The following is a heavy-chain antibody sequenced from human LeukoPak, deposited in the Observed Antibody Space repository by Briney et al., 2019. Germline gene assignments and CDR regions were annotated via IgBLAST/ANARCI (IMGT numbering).Heavy chain of an antibody. V-gene: IGHV3-48*03. J-gene: IGHJ4*02. CDR3: ARDLGGPTTRGYFDS. CDR1: GFTFSSYE. Sequence: GGPLRLSCAASGFTFSSYEMNWVRQAPGKGLEWVSYISSNGKTIYYADSVKGRFTISRDNAKKSLYLQMDSLRAEDTAVYYCARDLGGPTTRGYFDSWGQGTLVTVSS. D-gene: IGHD1-26*01. CDR2: ISSNGKTI.